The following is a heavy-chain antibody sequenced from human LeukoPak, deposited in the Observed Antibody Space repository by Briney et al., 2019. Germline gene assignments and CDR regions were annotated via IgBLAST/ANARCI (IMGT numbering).Heavy chain of an antibody. CDR1: GGSISGSY. J-gene: IGHJ4*02. D-gene: IGHD6-6*01. Sequence: SETLSLTCTVSGGSISGSYWTWIRQPPGKGLEWIAYIYDSGSTNYNPSLKSRVTISVDTSKNQFSLKLSSVTAADTAVYYYARERIAARPEYYFDYWGQGTLVTVSS. CDR2: IYDSGST. CDR3: ARERIAARPEYYFDY. V-gene: IGHV4-59*13.